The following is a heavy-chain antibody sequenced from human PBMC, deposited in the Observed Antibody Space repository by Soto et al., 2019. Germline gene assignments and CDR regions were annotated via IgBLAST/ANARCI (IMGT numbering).Heavy chain of an antibody. J-gene: IGHJ4*02. Sequence: SETLSLTCTVSGGSISSSRYYWGWIRQPPGKGLEWIGSIYYSGSTYYNPSLKSRVTISVDTSKNQFSLKLSSVTAADTAVYYCARRGSGSYSDYWGQGTLVTVSS. CDR2: IYYSGST. CDR1: GGSISSSRYY. D-gene: IGHD3-10*01. V-gene: IGHV4-39*01. CDR3: ARRGSGSYSDY.